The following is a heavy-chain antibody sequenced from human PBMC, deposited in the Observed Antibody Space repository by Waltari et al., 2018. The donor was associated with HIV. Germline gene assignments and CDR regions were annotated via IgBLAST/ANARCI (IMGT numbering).Heavy chain of an antibody. D-gene: IGHD3-10*01. Sequence: EVQVVESGGGLVQPGGSLRLSWAASGFTFSSYELNWVRQAPGKGLEWVSDISSSGSTIYFADSVKGRFTMSRDNAKNSLYLRMNSLRAEDTAVYYCARAFMIRGTGAFDIWGQGTMVTVSS. CDR3: ARAFMIRGTGAFDI. CDR1: GFTFSSYE. CDR2: ISSSGSTI. V-gene: IGHV3-48*03. J-gene: IGHJ3*02.